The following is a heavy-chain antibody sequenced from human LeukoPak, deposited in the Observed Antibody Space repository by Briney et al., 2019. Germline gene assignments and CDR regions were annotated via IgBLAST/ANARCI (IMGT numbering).Heavy chain of an antibody. J-gene: IGHJ4*02. CDR1: GFTFSSYG. CDR3: AREGARHSEVGFDY. Sequence: GGSLRLSCAASGFTFSSYGMHWVRQAPGKGLEWVAVIWYDGSNKYYADSVKGRFTISRDNSKNTLYLQMNSLRAEDTAVYYCAREGARHSEVGFDYWGQGTLVTVSS. D-gene: IGHD1-26*01. CDR2: IWYDGSNK. V-gene: IGHV3-33*01.